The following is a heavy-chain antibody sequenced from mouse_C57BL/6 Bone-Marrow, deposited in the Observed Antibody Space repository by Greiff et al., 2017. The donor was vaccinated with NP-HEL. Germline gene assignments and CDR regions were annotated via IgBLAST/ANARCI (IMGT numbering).Heavy chain of an antibody. V-gene: IGHV10-3*01. CDR1: GFTFTTYA. D-gene: IGHD6-2*01. Sequence: EVMLVESGGGLVQPKGSLKLSCAASGFTFTTYAMHWVRQAPGKGLEWVARISSKSSNYATYYADSVKDRFTISRDDSQSMLYLQMNNLKTEDTAMYYCVGDKISDMDVWGTGTTVTVSS. CDR2: ISSKSSNYAT. J-gene: IGHJ1*03. CDR3: VGDKISDMDV.